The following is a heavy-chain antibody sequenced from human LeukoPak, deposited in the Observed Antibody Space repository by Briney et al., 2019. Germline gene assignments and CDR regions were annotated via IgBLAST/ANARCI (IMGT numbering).Heavy chain of an antibody. D-gene: IGHD3-22*01. Sequence: GGSLRLSCAASGFTFMSYAMHWVRRAPGKGLEWVSFISYDGSKTYYADSVKGRFTISRDNSKNTLDLQMNSLRPGDTAVYYCAKLGYDSSGSPRLVDHWGQGTLVTVSS. CDR1: GFTFMSYA. CDR3: AKLGYDSSGSPRLVDH. J-gene: IGHJ4*02. CDR2: ISYDGSKT. V-gene: IGHV3-30*18.